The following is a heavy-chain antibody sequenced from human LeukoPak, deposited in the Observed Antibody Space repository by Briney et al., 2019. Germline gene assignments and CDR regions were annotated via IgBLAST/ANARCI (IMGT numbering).Heavy chain of an antibody. CDR3: ARDSYYYGSGTYYLDAFDI. J-gene: IGHJ3*02. Sequence: ASVKVSCKASGYTFTSYGISWVRQAPGQGLEWMGWISAYNGNTNYAQKLQGRVTMTTDTSTSTAYMELRSLRSDDTAVYYCARDSYYYGSGTYYLDAFDIWGQGTMVTVSS. D-gene: IGHD3-10*01. CDR2: ISAYNGNT. V-gene: IGHV1-18*01. CDR1: GYTFTSYG.